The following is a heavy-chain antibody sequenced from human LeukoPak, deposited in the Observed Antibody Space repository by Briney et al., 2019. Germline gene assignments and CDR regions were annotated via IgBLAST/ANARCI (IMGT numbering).Heavy chain of an antibody. CDR3: ASLNEWELTFDP. Sequence: SETLSLTCTVSGGSISSSSYYWGWIRQPPGKGLEWIGSIYYSGSTYYNPSLKSRVTISVDTSKNQFSLKLSSVTAADTAVYYCASLNEWELTFDPWGQGTLVTVSS. CDR1: GGSISSSSYY. V-gene: IGHV4-39*01. D-gene: IGHD1-26*01. CDR2: IYYSGST. J-gene: IGHJ5*02.